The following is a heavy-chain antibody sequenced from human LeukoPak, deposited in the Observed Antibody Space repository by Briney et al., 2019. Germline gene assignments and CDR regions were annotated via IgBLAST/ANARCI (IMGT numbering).Heavy chain of an antibody. Sequence: GESLKISCKGSGYSFTSYWIGWVRQMPGKSLEWGGIIYPGDSDTSYSPSFQGQVTISADKSISTAYLQWSSLKASDTAMYYCARHTVGGVLEWPPFDYWGQGTLVTVSS. CDR3: ARHTVGGVLEWPPFDY. D-gene: IGHD4-11*01. V-gene: IGHV5-51*01. CDR2: IYPGDSDT. CDR1: GYSFTSYW. J-gene: IGHJ4*02.